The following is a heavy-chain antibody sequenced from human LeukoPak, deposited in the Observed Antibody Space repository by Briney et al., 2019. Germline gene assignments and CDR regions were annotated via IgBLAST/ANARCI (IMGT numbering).Heavy chain of an antibody. Sequence: ASVKVSFKAFGYTFISYGFSWVRQAPGQGLEWMGWISTYNGNTNYAQKLQGRVTMTTDTSTSTAYMELRSLRSADTAVYYCAREGMVLTAIGAFDIWGQGTMVTVSS. CDR2: ISTYNGNT. CDR3: AREGMVLTAIGAFDI. CDR1: GYTFISYG. V-gene: IGHV1-18*01. D-gene: IGHD4/OR15-4a*01. J-gene: IGHJ3*02.